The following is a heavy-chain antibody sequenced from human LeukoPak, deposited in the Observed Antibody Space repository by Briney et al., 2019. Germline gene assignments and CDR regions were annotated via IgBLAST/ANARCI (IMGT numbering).Heavy chain of an antibody. CDR3: ARDAGLRTPEYYFDY. Sequence: GGSLRLSCAASGFTFSSYAMPWVRQAPGKGLEYVSAISSNGGSTYYANSVKGRFTISRDNSKNTLYLQMGSLRAEDMAVYYCARDAGLRTPEYYFDYWGQGILVTVSS. J-gene: IGHJ4*02. D-gene: IGHD5/OR15-5a*01. CDR2: ISSNGGST. V-gene: IGHV3-64*01. CDR1: GFTFSSYA.